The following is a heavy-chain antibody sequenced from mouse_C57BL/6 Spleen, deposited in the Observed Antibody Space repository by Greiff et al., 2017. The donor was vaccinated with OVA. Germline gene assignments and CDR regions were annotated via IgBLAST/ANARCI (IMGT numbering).Heavy chain of an antibody. CDR1: GFTFSSYA. D-gene: IGHD2-4*01. V-gene: IGHV5-4*01. J-gene: IGHJ4*01. CDR2: ISDGGSYT. CDR3: AREGGYDYDGAMDY. Sequence: EVQLVESGGGLVKPGGSLKLSCAASGFTFSSYAMSWVRQTPEKRLEWVATISDGGSYTYYPDNVKGRFTISRDNAKNNLYLQMSHLKSEDTAMYYCAREGGYDYDGAMDYWGQGTSVTVSS.